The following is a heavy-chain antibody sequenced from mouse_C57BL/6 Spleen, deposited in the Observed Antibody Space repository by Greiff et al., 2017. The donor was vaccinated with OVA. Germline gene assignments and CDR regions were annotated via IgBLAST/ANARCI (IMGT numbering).Heavy chain of an antibody. D-gene: IGHD1-1*01. J-gene: IGHJ3*01. V-gene: IGHV5-16*01. Sequence: EVKLLESEAGLVQPGSSMNLSCTASGFTFSDYYMAWVRQVPEQGLEWIANINYDGSSTYYMDSFKSRFIISVDNAKNILYLQMSSLKSEDTATYYCARGQHYYGRSYPFADWGQGTLVTVS. CDR1: GFTFSDYY. CDR3: ARGQHYYGRSYPFAD. CDR2: INYDGSST.